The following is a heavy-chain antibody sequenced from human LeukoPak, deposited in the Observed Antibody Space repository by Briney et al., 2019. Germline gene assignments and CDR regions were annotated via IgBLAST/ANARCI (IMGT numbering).Heavy chain of an antibody. D-gene: IGHD1-26*01. CDR3: ARGARGSYSY. Sequence: AETLSLTCTVSGGSISSYYWSWIRQPPGKGLEWIGYIYYSGSTNYNPSLKSRVTISVDTSKNQFSLKLSSVTAADTAVYYCARGARGSYSYWGQGTLVTVSS. J-gene: IGHJ4*02. CDR1: GGSISSYY. CDR2: IYYSGST. V-gene: IGHV4-59*08.